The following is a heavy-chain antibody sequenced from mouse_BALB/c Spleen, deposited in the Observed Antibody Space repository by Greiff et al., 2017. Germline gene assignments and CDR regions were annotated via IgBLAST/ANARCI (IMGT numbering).Heavy chain of an antibody. CDR1: GFSLTSYG. V-gene: IGHV2-9*02. CDR2: IWAGGST. J-gene: IGHJ4*01. D-gene: IGHD2-1*01. Sequence: VQRVESGPGLVAPSQSLSITCTVSGFSLTSYGVHWVRQPPGKGLEWLGVIWAGGSTNYNSALMSRLSISKDNSKSQVFLKMNSLQTDDTAMYYCARDDYYGNYLYYYAMDYWGQETSVTVSS. CDR3: ARDDYYGNYLYYYAMDY.